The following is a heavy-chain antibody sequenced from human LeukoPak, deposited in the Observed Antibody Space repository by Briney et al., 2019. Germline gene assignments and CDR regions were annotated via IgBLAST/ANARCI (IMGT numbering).Heavy chain of an antibody. J-gene: IGHJ4*02. D-gene: IGHD3-22*01. CDR1: GYTFTSYA. Sequence: SVKVSCKASGYTFTSYAISWVRQAPGQGLEWMGGIIPIFGTANYAQKFQGRVTITADESTSTAYMELSSLRSEDTAVYYCARSPLASYYDSSGYRHIFDYWGQGTLVTVSS. CDR2: IIPIFGTA. CDR3: ARSPLASYYDSSGYRHIFDY. V-gene: IGHV1-69*13.